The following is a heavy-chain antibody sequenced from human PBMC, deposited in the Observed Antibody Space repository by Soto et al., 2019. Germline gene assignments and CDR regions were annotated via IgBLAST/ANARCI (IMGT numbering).Heavy chain of an antibody. J-gene: IGHJ4*02. CDR2: IIPIFGTA. V-gene: IGHV1-69*01. Sequence: QVQLVQSGAEVKKPGSSVKVSCKASGGTFSSYAISWVRQAPGQGLEWMGGIIPIFGTANYAQKCQGRVTMTADDPTSTVYMELSRLRSEATAVYYCARYWSGTYCGGDCYSRWGRGTLVTVSS. CDR1: GGTFSSYA. CDR3: ARYWSGTYCGGDCYSR. D-gene: IGHD2-21*02.